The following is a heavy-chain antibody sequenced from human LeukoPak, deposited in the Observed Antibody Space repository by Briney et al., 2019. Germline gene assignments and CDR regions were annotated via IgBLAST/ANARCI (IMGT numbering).Heavy chain of an antibody. Sequence: SSETLSLTCTVSGYSMSSGYYWGWIRQPPGKGLQWIGSIFHSGNSYYNPSLKSRVTISVDTSKNQFSLKVNSVTAADTAVYYCARHVGDRLWFGKNYYYYYMDVWGKGTTVTISS. D-gene: IGHD3-10*01. CDR1: GYSMSSGYY. CDR3: ARHVGDRLWFGKNYYYYYMDV. V-gene: IGHV4-38-2*02. CDR2: IFHSGNS. J-gene: IGHJ6*03.